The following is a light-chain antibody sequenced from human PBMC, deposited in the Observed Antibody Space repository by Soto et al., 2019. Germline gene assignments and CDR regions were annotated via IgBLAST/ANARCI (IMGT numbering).Light chain of an antibody. J-gene: IGLJ1*01. CDR1: RSDIGDSNF. Sequence: SALTQPASVSGSPGQSVTISCTGPRSDIGDSNFISWYQHSPGKAPRLLIYEVNNRPSGVSKRFSGSKAGNTASLTISGLLDDDEADYFCASFRSGTILVFXSGTKVTVL. CDR3: ASFRSGTILV. V-gene: IGLV2-14*01. CDR2: EVN.